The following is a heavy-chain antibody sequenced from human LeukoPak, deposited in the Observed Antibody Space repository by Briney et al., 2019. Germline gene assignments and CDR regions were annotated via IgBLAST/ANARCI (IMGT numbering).Heavy chain of an antibody. V-gene: IGHV3-48*02. CDR3: ARDSSVSYIFDY. CDR1: GFTFSSYN. D-gene: IGHD1-26*01. CDR2: ISSSSSIM. Sequence: GGSLRLSCAASGFTFSSYNMNWVRQAPGKGLEWVSYISSSSSIMYYADSVKGRFTISRDNAQNSLYLQMNSLTDEDTAVYYCARDSSVSYIFDYWGQGTLVTVSS. J-gene: IGHJ4*02.